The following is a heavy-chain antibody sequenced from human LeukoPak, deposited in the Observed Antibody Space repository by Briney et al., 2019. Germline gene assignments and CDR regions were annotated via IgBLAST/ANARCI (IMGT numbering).Heavy chain of an antibody. J-gene: IGHJ4*02. CDR3: ISTSPIPQYYFDY. CDR1: GGSFSGYY. V-gene: IGHV4-34*01. Sequence: PSETLSLTCAVYGGSFSGYYWSWIRQPPGKGLEWIGEINHSGSTNYNPSLKSRVTISVDTSKNQFSLKLSSVTAADTAVYCCISTSPIPQYYFDYWGQGTLVTVSS. D-gene: IGHD2-2*01. CDR2: INHSGST.